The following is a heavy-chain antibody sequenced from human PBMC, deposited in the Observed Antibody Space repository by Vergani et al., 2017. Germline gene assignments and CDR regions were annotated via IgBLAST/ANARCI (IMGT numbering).Heavy chain of an antibody. CDR2: IYYSGST. CDR1: GGSISSSRSY. Sequence: QLQLQESGPGLVKPSETLSLTCTVSGGSISSSRSYWGWIRQTPGKGLDWIGSIYYSGSTYYNPSLKSRVTISVDTSKNQFSLNLSSVTAADTAVYYCGRHPTYGSGKYFDLWGRGTLVTVS. J-gene: IGHJ2*01. D-gene: IGHD3-10*01. V-gene: IGHV4-39*01. CDR3: GRHPTYGSGKYFDL.